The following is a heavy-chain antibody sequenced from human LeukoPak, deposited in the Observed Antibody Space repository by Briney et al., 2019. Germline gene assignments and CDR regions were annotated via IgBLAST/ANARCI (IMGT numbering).Heavy chain of an antibody. J-gene: IGHJ4*02. CDR1: RGSISSYY. V-gene: IGHV4-59*01. CDR3: ATSSPYYFDY. Sequence: SETLSLTCTVSRGSISSYYWSWIRQPPGKGLEWIGYIYYSGSTNYNPSLKSRVSISVDTSKNQFSLKLSSVTAADAAVYYCATSSPYYFDYWGQGTLVTVSS. CDR2: IYYSGST.